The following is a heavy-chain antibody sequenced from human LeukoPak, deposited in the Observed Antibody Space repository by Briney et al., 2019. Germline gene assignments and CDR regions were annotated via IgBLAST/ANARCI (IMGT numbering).Heavy chain of an antibody. D-gene: IGHD6-6*01. Sequence: PGGSLRLSCAASGFTFRGYGMNWVRPAPGKGLEWVSSITRSSSYIYYADSVKGRFTISRDNAKNSLYLQMNSLRAEDTAVYYCARSYSSSGGTFDYWGQGTLVTVSS. CDR1: GFTFRGYG. CDR2: ITRSSSYI. J-gene: IGHJ4*02. CDR3: ARSYSSSGGTFDY. V-gene: IGHV3-21*01.